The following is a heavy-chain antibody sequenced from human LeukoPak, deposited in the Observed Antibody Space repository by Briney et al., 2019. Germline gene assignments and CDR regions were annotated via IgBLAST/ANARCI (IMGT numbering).Heavy chain of an antibody. D-gene: IGHD6-19*01. CDR2: IYYSGST. CDR1: GXSISSTTDY. V-gene: IGHV4-39*01. CDR3: ARSRGAVDYYGMDV. J-gene: IGHJ6*02. Sequence: PSETLSLTCTVSGXSISSTTDYWVWIRQPPGKGLEWIGSIYYSGSTYYNPSLKSRVTISVDTSKNQFSLKLTSVTAADTAVYYCARSRGAVDYYGMDVWGQGTTVTVSS.